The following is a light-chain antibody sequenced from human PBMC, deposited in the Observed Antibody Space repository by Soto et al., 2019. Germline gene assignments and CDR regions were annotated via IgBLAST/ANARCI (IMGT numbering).Light chain of an antibody. J-gene: IGLJ2*01. V-gene: IGLV2-11*01. CDR2: DVS. Sequence: QSALTQPRSVSGSPGQSVTISCTGTGSDVGGYDFVSWYQQHPGKAPELMIYDVSKRPSGVPDRFSGSKSGNTASLTISGLQADDEADYYCCSSAGTYTVVFGGGTKVTVL. CDR3: CSSAGTYTVV. CDR1: GSDVGGYDF.